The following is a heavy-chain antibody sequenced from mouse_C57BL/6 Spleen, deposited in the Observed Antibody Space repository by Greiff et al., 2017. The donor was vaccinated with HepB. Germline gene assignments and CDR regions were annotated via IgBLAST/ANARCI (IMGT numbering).Heavy chain of an antibody. J-gene: IGHJ3*01. V-gene: IGHV1-50*01. CDR2: IDPSDSYT. CDR3: ARSDYYYGSSYGAWFAY. Sequence: QVQLQQPGAELVKPGASVKLSCKASGYTFTSYWMQWVKQRPGQGLEWIGEIDPSDSYTNYNQKFKGKATLTVDTSSSTAYMQLSSLTSEDSAVYYCARSDYYYGSSYGAWFAYWGQGTLVTVSA. CDR1: GYTFTSYW. D-gene: IGHD1-1*01.